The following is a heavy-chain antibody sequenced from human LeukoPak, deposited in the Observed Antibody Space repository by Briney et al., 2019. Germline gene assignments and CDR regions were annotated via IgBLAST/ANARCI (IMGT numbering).Heavy chain of an antibody. V-gene: IGHV1-18*01. CDR2: ISAYNGNT. J-gene: IGHJ4*02. D-gene: IGHD4-17*01. CDR1: GYTFTSYV. Sequence: ASVKVSCKDSGYTFTSYVISWVRQAPGQGLEWMGWISAYNGNTNYAQKLQGRVTMTTDTSTSTAYMELRSLRSDDTAVYYCARDRDYGDYPFFDYWGQGTLVTVSS. CDR3: ARDRDYGDYPFFDY.